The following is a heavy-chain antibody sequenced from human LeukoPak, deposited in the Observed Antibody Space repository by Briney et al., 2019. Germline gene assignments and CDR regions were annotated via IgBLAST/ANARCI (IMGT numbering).Heavy chain of an antibody. CDR3: ARDGAKRGYSGYVGY. Sequence: PSETLSLTCTVSGGSISSYYWSWIRQPPGKGLEWIGYIYDSGSTYYNPSLKSRVTISVDTSKNQFSLKLSSVTAADTAVYYCARDGAKRGYSGYVGYWGQGTLVTVSS. J-gene: IGHJ4*02. V-gene: IGHV4-59*12. CDR2: IYDSGST. D-gene: IGHD5-12*01. CDR1: GGSISSYY.